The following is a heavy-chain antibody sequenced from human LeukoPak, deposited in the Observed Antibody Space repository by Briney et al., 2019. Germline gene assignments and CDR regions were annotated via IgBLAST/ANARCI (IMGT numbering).Heavy chain of an antibody. Sequence: SSETLSLTCTVSGGSISSYYWNWLRQPPGKGLEWMGYIYYSGSTNYNPSLKSRVTISVDTSKNQFSLKLSSVTAADTAVYYCARGADSSGYYSIFYFDYWGQGTLVTVSS. V-gene: IGHV4-59*01. J-gene: IGHJ4*02. CDR1: GGSISSYY. D-gene: IGHD3-22*01. CDR3: ARGADSSGYYSIFYFDY. CDR2: IYYSGST.